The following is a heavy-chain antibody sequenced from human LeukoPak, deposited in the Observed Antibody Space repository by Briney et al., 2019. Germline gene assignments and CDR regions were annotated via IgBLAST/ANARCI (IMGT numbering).Heavy chain of an antibody. V-gene: IGHV4-39*01. D-gene: IGHD6-19*01. CDR1: GGSISSSSYY. CDR2: IYYSGST. J-gene: IGHJ4*02. CDR3: ARRRKNKNSSGWYYFDY. Sequence: PSETQSLTCTVSGGSISSSSYYWGWIRQPPGKGLEWIGSIYYSGSTYYNPSLKSRVTISVDTSKNQFSLKLSSVTAADTAVYYCARRRKNKNSSGWYYFDYWGQGTLVTVSS.